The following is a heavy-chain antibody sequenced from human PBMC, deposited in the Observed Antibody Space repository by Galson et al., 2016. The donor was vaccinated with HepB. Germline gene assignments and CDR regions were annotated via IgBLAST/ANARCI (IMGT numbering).Heavy chain of an antibody. CDR1: GYSFTTYW. V-gene: IGHV5-51*01. CDR2: IYPGDSDT. D-gene: IGHD5-18*01. J-gene: IGHJ4*02. CDR3: ARPHHPASYSYGYLC. Sequence: QSGAEVKKPGESLKISCKGSGYSFTTYWIAWVRQMPGKGLEWMGIIYPGDSDTTYSPSFQGQVTISADKSISTAYLQWSSLKASDTAMYYCARPHHPASYSYGYLCWGQGTLVTVSS.